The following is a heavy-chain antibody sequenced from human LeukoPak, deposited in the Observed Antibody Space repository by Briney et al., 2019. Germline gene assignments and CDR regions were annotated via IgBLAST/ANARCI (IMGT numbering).Heavy chain of an antibody. CDR3: ARVRLVGYDILTGYYSFDY. J-gene: IGHJ4*02. CDR1: GGSISTYS. Sequence: PSETLSLTCTVSGGSISTYSWSWIRQPPGKGLEWIGYLYYSGNTNYNPSLKSRVTISVDTSKNQFSLKLSSVTAADTVVYYCARVRLVGYDILTGYYSFDYWGQGTLVTVSS. V-gene: IGHV4-59*01. CDR2: LYYSGNT. D-gene: IGHD3-9*01.